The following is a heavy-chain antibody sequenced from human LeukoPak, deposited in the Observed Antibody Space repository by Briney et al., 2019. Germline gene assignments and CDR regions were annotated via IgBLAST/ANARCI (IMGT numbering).Heavy chain of an antibody. D-gene: IGHD2-2*01. CDR1: GYTFTGYY. J-gene: IGHJ5*02. CDR3: ARDPWGGDIVVVPAAIHDP. Sequence: ASVKVSCKASGYTFTGYYIHWVRQAPGQGLEWMGRINPNSGGTNFAQKFQGRVTMTRDMSISTAYMELSRLTSDDTAVYYCARDPWGGDIVVVPAAIHDPWGQGTLVTVSS. V-gene: IGHV1-2*06. CDR2: INPNSGGT.